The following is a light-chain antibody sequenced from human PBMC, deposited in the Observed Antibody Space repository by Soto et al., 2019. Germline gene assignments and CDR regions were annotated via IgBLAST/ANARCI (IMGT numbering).Light chain of an antibody. Sequence: QSALTQPRSVSGSPGQSVTISCTGTSSDVGGYNYVSWYQQHPGKAPKLMIYDVSKRPSGVHDRFSGSKSGNTASLTISGLQAEDEADYYCCSYAGSYTYVFGTATKVTVL. CDR1: SSDVGGYNY. CDR2: DVS. V-gene: IGLV2-11*01. CDR3: CSYAGSYTYV. J-gene: IGLJ1*01.